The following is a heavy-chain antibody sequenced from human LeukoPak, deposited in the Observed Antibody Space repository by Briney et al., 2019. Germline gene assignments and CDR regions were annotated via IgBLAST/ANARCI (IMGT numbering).Heavy chain of an antibody. CDR3: ARRGDAWQILYSFDV. V-gene: IGHV4-39*01. D-gene: IGHD2-15*01. CDR2: IYYDGST. Sequence: PSETLSLTCTVSGASLARDMYHRGWVRQSPGKGLEWLGTIYYDGSTFYSPSFKSRVTISINASKKQLSLNLASVTAADTAVYYCARRGDAWQILYSFDVWGQGTAVIVSS. CDR1: GASLARDMYH. J-gene: IGHJ3*01.